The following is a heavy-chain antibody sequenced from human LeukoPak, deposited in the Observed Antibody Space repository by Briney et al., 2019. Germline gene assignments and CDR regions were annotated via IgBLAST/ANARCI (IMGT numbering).Heavy chain of an antibody. Sequence: GESLKISCKGSGYNFATYWIGWVRQMPGQGLEWMGIIYPGDSDTRYSPSFQGQVTISADKSISTAYLQWSSLKASDTAMYYCAVNYGSGSSFPLFDYWGQGTLVTVSS. CDR3: AVNYGSGSSFPLFDY. J-gene: IGHJ4*02. CDR2: IYPGDSDT. CDR1: GYNFATYW. V-gene: IGHV5-51*01. D-gene: IGHD3-10*01.